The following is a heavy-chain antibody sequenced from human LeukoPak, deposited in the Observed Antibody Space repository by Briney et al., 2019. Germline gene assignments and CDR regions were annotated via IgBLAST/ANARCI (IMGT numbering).Heavy chain of an antibody. V-gene: IGHV4-38-2*02. D-gene: IGHD6-25*01. CDR1: GYSISSGYY. J-gene: IGHJ5*02. CDR2: IYHRGSA. Sequence: SETLSLTCTVSGYSISSGYYWGWIRQPPGKGLEWIGSIYHRGSANNNPSLKSRVTISVDTSKNQFSLKLSSVTAADTAVYYCARVGVSSGWGGDWFDPWGQGTLVTVSS. CDR3: ARVGVSSGWGGDWFDP.